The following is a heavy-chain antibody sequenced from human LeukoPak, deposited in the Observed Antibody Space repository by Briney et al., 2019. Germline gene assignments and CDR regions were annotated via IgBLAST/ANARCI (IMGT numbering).Heavy chain of an antibody. D-gene: IGHD3-10*01. Sequence: SQTLSLTCTVSGGSISSGDYYWSWIRQSPGKGLEWIGYISYSGSTYYNPSLKSRVTISVDTSKNQFSLKLSSVTAADTAVYYCARLNYGIGDYWGQGTLATGSS. CDR1: GGSISSGDYY. CDR2: ISYSGST. V-gene: IGHV4-30-4*08. CDR3: ARLNYGIGDY. J-gene: IGHJ4*02.